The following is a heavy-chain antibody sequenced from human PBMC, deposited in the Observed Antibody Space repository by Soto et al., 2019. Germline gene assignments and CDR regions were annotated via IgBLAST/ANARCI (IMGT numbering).Heavy chain of an antibody. Sequence: SETLSLTCAVYGGSFSGYYWSWIRQPPGKGLEWIGEINHSGSTNYNPSLKSRVTISVDTSKNQFSLKLSSVTAADTAVYYCARGGGIAARPRYSSGWFLGYFDYWGQGTMVTVYS. CDR3: ARGGGIAARPRYSSGWFLGYFDY. CDR1: GGSFSGYY. CDR2: INHSGST. J-gene: IGHJ4*02. D-gene: IGHD6-19*01. V-gene: IGHV4-34*01.